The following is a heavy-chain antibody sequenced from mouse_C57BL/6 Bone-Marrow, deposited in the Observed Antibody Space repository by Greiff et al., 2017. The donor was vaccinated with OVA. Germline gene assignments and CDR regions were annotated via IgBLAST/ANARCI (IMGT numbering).Heavy chain of an antibody. V-gene: IGHV1-15*01. Sequence: VQLQQSGAELVRPGASVTLSCKASGYTFTDYEMHWVKQTPVHGLKWIGAIDPETGGTAYNQKFKGKAILTADKSSSTAYMELRSLTSEDSAVYDCTRGYSNYYAMDYWGQGTSVTVSS. CDR1: GYTFTDYE. CDR3: TRGYSNYYAMDY. J-gene: IGHJ4*01. CDR2: IDPETGGT. D-gene: IGHD2-5*01.